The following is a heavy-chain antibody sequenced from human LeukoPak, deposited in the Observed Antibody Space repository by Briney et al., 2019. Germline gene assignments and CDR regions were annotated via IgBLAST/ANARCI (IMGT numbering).Heavy chain of an antibody. CDR3: ARRYCSSASCLFDY. J-gene: IGHJ4*02. CDR1: GFTFSTYW. V-gene: IGHV3-7*02. Sequence: GGSLRLSCAASGFTFSTYWMSWVRQAPGKGLEWVANIKQDGSERKYLDSVKGRFTISRDNAKNPLYLQMNSLRAEDAAVYYCARRYCSSASCLFDYRGQGTLVTVSS. D-gene: IGHD2-2*01. CDR2: IKQDGSER.